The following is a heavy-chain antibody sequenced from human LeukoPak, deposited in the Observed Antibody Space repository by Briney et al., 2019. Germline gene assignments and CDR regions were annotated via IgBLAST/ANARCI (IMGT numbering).Heavy chain of an antibody. J-gene: IGHJ5*01. D-gene: IGHD2-8*01. CDR2: ISGSGGST. Sequence: PGGSLRLSCAASGFTFRSYAMSWVRQAPGKGLEWVSGISGSGGSTYYTDSVKGRFPIPKDNSNNKPSLQMHSLRAEDAAVYFCTKGRGSRVYTSSDSWGHGTLVTVSS. V-gene: IGHV3-23*01. CDR1: GFTFRSYA. CDR3: TKGRGSRVYTSSDS.